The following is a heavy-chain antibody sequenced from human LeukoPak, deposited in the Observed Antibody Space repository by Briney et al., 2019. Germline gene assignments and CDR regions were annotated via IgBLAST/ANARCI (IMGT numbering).Heavy chain of an antibody. V-gene: IGHV4-30-4*08. CDR2: IYYSGST. J-gene: IGHJ4*02. CDR3: AREKYSSSAFDS. D-gene: IGHD6-6*01. Sequence: SETLSLTCTVSGGSISSGSYYWSWIRQPPGKGLEWIGYIYYSGSTYYNPSLKSRVTISVDTSKNQFSLKLSSVTAADTAVYYCAREKYSSSAFDSWGQGTLVTVSS. CDR1: GGSISSGSYY.